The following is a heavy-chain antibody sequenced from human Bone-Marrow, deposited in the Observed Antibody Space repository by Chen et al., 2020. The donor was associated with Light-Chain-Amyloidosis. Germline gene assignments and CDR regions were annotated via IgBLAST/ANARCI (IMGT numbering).Heavy chain of an antibody. D-gene: IGHD5-12*01. CDR3: ARRRDGYNFDY. J-gene: IGHJ4*02. Sequence: EVQLEQSGPEVKKPGESLKISCKGSGYTFPNYWIGWVRQMPGKGLEGMGVIYPDDSDARYSPSFEGQVTISADKSITTAHLQWRSLKASDTAMYYCARRRDGYNFDYWGQGTLVTVSS. CDR1: GYTFPNYW. V-gene: IGHV5-51*01. CDR2: IYPDDSDA.